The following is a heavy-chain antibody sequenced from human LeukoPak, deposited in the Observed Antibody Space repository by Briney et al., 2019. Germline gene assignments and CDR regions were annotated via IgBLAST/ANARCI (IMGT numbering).Heavy chain of an antibody. Sequence: ASVKVSCKASGYTFTGYYIHWVRQAPGQGLEWMGWINPNSGSTNYAQKFQGRVTMTRDTSISTAYMELSRLRSDDTALYYCVRIYCSGGSCYSFDYWGQGTLVTVSS. CDR3: VRIYCSGGSCYSFDY. CDR2: INPNSGST. CDR1: GYTFTGYY. D-gene: IGHD2-15*01. V-gene: IGHV1-2*02. J-gene: IGHJ4*02.